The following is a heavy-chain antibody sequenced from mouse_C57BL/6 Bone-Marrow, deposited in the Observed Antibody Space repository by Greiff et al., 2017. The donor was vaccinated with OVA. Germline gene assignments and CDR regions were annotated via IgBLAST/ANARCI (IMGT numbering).Heavy chain of an antibody. V-gene: IGHV2-2*01. CDR2: IWSGGST. J-gene: IGHJ1*03. CDR3: ASSYWYFDV. CDR1: GFSLTSYG. Sequence: QVQLQQSGPGLVQPSQSLSITCTVSGFSLTSYGVHWVRQSPGQGLEWLGVIWSGGSTDYNAAFISRLSISKDNSKSQVCFKMNSLQADDTAIYYCASSYWYFDVWGTGTTVTVSS.